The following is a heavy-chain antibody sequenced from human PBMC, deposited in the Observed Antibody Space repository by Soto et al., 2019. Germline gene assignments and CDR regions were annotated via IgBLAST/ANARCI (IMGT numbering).Heavy chain of an antibody. J-gene: IGHJ4*02. CDR2: VSEYGDVT. V-gene: IGHV3-23*04. CDR1: GLTLSNHA. Sequence: EVQVVESGGGLVKPGGSLRLSCTASGLTLSNHAMTWVRQAPGKGLDWVSTVSEYGDVTYYADSVRGRFTISRDNSKNTLYLQLNNLRVEDTAVYYCVPGSSGTRGEDSWGPGVVVTVSS. D-gene: IGHD3-10*01. CDR3: VPGSSGTRGEDS.